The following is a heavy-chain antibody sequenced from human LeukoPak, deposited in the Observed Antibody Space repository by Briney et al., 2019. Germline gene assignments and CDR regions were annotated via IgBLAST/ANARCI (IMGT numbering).Heavy chain of an antibody. D-gene: IGHD2-21*02. CDR3: ARAGCGGDCYQYYFDY. Sequence: ASVKVSCKASGYTFTSYGISWVRQAPGQGLEWMGWISAYNGNTNYAQKLQGRVTMTTDTSTSTAYTELRSLRSDDTAVYYCARAGCGGDCYQYYFDYWGQGTLVTVSS. CDR1: GYTFTSYG. CDR2: ISAYNGNT. J-gene: IGHJ4*02. V-gene: IGHV1-18*01.